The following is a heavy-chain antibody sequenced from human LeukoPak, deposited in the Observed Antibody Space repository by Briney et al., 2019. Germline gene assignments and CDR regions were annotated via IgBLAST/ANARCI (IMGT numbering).Heavy chain of an antibody. V-gene: IGHV4-39*01. J-gene: IGHJ2*01. D-gene: IGHD6-13*01. CDR3: ARQSELAAAGTWYFDL. Sequence: PETLSLTCTVSGGSISSSSYYWGWIRQPPGKGLEWIGSIYYSGSTYYNPSLKSRVTISVDTSKNQFSLKLSSVTAADTAVYYCARQSELAAAGTWYFDLWGRGTLVTVSS. CDR1: GGSISSSSYY. CDR2: IYYSGST.